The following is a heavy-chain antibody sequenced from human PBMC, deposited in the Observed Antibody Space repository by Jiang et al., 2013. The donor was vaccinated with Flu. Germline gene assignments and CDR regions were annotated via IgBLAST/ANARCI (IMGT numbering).Heavy chain of an antibody. V-gene: IGHV3-33*05. J-gene: IGHJ4*02. CDR2: ISFDRSDI. D-gene: IGHD3-22*01. CDR1: GFTFGSYG. Sequence: ESGGGVVQPGRSLRVSCAASGFTFGSYGMHWVRQAPGKGLEWVALISFDRSDIYYADSVKGRFTISRDNSKNTLFLQMNSLRVEDTGVYYCARDESGYSVYEHWGQGTLVTVSS. CDR3: ARDESGYSVYEH.